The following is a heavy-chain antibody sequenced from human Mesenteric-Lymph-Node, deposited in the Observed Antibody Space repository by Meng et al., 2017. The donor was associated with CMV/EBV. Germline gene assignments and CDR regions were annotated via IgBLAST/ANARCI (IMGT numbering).Heavy chain of an antibody. Sequence: GGSLRLSCAASGFTFSRYWMTWVRQAPGKGLEWVANIMQDGGGKYYVDSVKGRFTISRDNAKNSLYLQMNSLRAEDTAVYYCAREYYDGSGTYYNPFDYWGQGTLVTVSS. J-gene: IGHJ4*02. D-gene: IGHD3-10*01. CDR3: AREYYDGSGTYYNPFDY. V-gene: IGHV3-7*01. CDR1: GFTFSRYW. CDR2: IMQDGGGK.